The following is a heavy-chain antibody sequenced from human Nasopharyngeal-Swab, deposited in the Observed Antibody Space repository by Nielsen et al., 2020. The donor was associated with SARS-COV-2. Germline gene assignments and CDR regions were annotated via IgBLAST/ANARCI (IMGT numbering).Heavy chain of an antibody. Sequence: GESLKISCAASGFTFSSYSMNWVRQAPGKGLEWVSSISSSSSYIYYADSVKGRFTISRDNAKNSLYLQMNSLRAEDTAVYYCAKDQYSSGWYRVGNWFDPWGQGTLVTVSS. J-gene: IGHJ5*02. CDR2: ISSSSSYI. CDR1: GFTFSSYS. D-gene: IGHD6-19*01. CDR3: AKDQYSSGWYRVGNWFDP. V-gene: IGHV3-21*01.